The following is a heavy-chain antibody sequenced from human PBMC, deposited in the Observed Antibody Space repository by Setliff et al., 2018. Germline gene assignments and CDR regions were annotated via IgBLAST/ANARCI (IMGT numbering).Heavy chain of an antibody. D-gene: IGHD2-21*02. V-gene: IGHV1-69*05. Sequence: SVKVSCKTSGFRFTNFGFSWVRQAPGQGLEWMGGIIPIFGTTTYPQKFQGRVTITTDESTSTGYMELSSLSSEDTAVYYCARESVVVVTTTNYYYYMDVWGEGTTVTVSS. CDR3: ARESVVVVTTTNYYYYMDV. CDR1: GFRFTNFG. CDR2: IIPIFGTT. J-gene: IGHJ6*03.